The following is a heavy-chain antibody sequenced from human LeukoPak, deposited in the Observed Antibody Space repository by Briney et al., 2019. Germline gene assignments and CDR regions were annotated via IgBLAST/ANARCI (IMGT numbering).Heavy chain of an antibody. V-gene: IGHV5-51*01. J-gene: IGHJ4*02. CDR2: IYPGDSDT. D-gene: IGHD2-15*01. Sequence: GESLEISCQGSGYRFTSYWIGWVRQLPGKGLEWMGIIYPGDSDTRYSPSFQGQVTISADKSISTAYLQWSSLKASDTAMYYCARHETRTQDCSGGSCDGIDYWGQGTLVTVSS. CDR3: ARHETRTQDCSGGSCDGIDY. CDR1: GYRFTSYW.